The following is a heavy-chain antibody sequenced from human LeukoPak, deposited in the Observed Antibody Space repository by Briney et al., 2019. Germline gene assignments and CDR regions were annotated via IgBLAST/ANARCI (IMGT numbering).Heavy chain of an antibody. Sequence: SETLSLTCTVSGGSISSYYWSWIRQPPGKGLEWIGYIYYSGSTNYNPSLKSRVTISVDTSKNQFSLKLSSVTAADTAVYYCARMVGATFDYWGEGTLVTVSS. V-gene: IGHV4-59*01. CDR1: GGSISSYY. J-gene: IGHJ4*02. CDR2: IYYSGST. CDR3: ARMVGATFDY. D-gene: IGHD1-26*01.